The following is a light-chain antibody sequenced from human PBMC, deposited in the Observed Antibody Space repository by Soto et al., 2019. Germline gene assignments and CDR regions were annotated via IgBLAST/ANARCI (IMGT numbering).Light chain of an antibody. J-gene: IGKJ1*01. V-gene: IGKV1-5*03. CDR2: KAS. CDR3: KKYNVYYWT. CDR1: QSINNW. Sequence: DIQMTQSPSTLSASVGDRVTITCRASQSINNWLAWYQQKPGKAPNLLICKASSLETGVPSRFSGSGSGTEFTLNISSLQPDDFASYYCKKYNVYYWTFGEATKVEIK.